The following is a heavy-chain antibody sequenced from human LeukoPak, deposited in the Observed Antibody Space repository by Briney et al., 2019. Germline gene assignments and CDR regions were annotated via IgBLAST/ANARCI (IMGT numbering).Heavy chain of an antibody. CDR3: ARVLHDRSALGFFYDYMDV. J-gene: IGHJ6*03. V-gene: IGHV1-2*02. D-gene: IGHD3-22*01. CDR1: GYSFIDYH. CDR2: INHKNGGT. Sequence: GAAVTVSCKASGYSFIDYHCHWVRQAPGQGLEWLGWINHKNGGTKFPRKVWGRFTPTEDTSSSTAYMEMNRLTSDDTAVYYCARVLHDRSALGFFYDYMDVWGKGTTVIVSS.